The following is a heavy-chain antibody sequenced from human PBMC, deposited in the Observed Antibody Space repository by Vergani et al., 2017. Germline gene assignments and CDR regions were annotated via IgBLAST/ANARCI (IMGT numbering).Heavy chain of an antibody. D-gene: IGHD6-13*01. CDR2: ISGSGGST. CDR1: GFTFSSYA. Sequence: EVQLLESGGGLVQPGGSLRLSCAASGFTFSSYAMSWVRQAPGKGLEWVSAISGSGGSTDYAYSVKGRFTISRDNSKNTLYLQMNSLRAEDTAVYYCAKGGGSGIAFYWYFDLWGRGTLVTVSS. CDR3: AKGGGSGIAFYWYFDL. V-gene: IGHV3-23*01. J-gene: IGHJ2*01.